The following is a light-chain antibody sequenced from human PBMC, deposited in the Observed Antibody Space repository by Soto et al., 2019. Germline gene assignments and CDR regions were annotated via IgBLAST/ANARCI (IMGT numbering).Light chain of an antibody. CDR2: GAS. V-gene: IGKV3-20*01. CDR1: QSVSSSY. Sequence: EIVLTQSPATLSLSPGERATLSCRASQSVSSSYLAWYQQKPGQAPRLLIYGASSRATGIPDRFSGSGSGTDFTLTNSRLEPEDFAVYYCQQYGSSLGVTFGGGTKVDIK. J-gene: IGKJ4*01. CDR3: QQYGSSLGVT.